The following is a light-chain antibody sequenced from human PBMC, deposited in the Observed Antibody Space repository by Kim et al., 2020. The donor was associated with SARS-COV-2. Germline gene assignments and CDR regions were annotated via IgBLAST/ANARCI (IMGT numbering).Light chain of an antibody. CDR3: QQRGNWPLT. J-gene: IGKJ1*01. Sequence: LSPGARATLSCRASQSVGSSFSCYQQKPGQAPRLLIYYAFSRATGIPARFSGSGSGTDFTLTISSLEPEDFAVYYCQQRGNWPLTFGQGTKVDIK. V-gene: IGKV3-11*01. CDR2: YAF. CDR1: QSVGSS.